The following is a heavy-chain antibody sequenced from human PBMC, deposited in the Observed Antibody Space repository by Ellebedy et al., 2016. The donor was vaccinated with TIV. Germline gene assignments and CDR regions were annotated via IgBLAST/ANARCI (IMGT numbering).Heavy chain of an antibody. CDR3: ARISGSPDYYGMDV. J-gene: IGHJ6*02. Sequence: SGPTLVXPTQTLTLTCTFSGFSLSTSGMCVSWIRQPPGKALEWPARIDWDDDKYYSTSLKTRLTISKDTSKNQVVLTMTNMDPVDTATYYCARISGSPDYYGMDVWGQGTTVTVSS. CDR2: IDWDDDK. V-gene: IGHV2-70*11. D-gene: IGHD6-6*01. CDR1: GFSLSTSGMC.